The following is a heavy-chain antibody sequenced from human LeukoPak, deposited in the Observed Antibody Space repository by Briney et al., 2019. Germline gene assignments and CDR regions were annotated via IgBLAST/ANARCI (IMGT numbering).Heavy chain of an antibody. J-gene: IGHJ5*02. Sequence: SETLSLTCTVSGGSISSSSYYWGWIRQPPGKGLEWIGSIYYSGSTYYNPSLKSRVTISVDTSKNQFSLKLSSVTAADTAVYYCARDHNQYYYGSGVSGGWFDPWGQGTLVTVSS. CDR2: IYYSGST. V-gene: IGHV4-39*07. D-gene: IGHD3-10*01. CDR1: GGSISSSSYY. CDR3: ARDHNQYYYGSGVSGGWFDP.